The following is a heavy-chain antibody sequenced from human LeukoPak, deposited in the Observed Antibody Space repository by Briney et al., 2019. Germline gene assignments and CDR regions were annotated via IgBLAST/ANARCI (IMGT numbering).Heavy chain of an antibody. J-gene: IGHJ5*02. CDR3: ARRSTLRSYYWNDPSYRTRNWFDP. CDR2: INHSGST. Sequence: ETLSLTCAVYGGSFSGYYWSWIRQPPGKGLEWIGEINHSGSTNYNPSLKSRVTISVDTSKNQFSLKLSSVTAADTAVYYCARRSTLRSYYWNDPSYRTRNWFDPWGQGTLVTVSS. D-gene: IGHD1-1*01. CDR1: GGSFSGYY. V-gene: IGHV4-34*01.